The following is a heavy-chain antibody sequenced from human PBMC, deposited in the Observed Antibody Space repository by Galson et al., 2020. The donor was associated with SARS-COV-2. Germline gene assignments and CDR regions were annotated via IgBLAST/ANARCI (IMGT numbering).Heavy chain of an antibody. CDR1: GFTFSSYG. J-gene: IGHJ6*02. D-gene: IGHD1-26*01. CDR2: ISYAGSNK. CDR3: ATEEFYSGKDYYYGMDV. V-gene: IGHV3-30*03. Sequence: TGGSLRLSCAASGFTFSSYGMHWVRQAPGTGLEWVAVISYAGSNKYYADSVKGRFTISRDNSKNTLYLQMNSLRAEDTAVYYCATEEFYSGKDYYYGMDVWGQGTTVTVSS.